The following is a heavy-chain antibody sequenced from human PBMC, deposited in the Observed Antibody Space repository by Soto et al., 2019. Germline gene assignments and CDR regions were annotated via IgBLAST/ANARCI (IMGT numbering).Heavy chain of an antibody. V-gene: IGHV4-30-2*03. CDR2: IYHSGST. Sequence: SETLSLTCAVSGGSISSGGYSWSWIRQPPGKGLEWIGYIYHSGSTYYNPSLKSRVTISVDTSKNQFSLKLSSVTAADTAVYYCARHFGGTYYDILTGRPFIFDYWGQGTLVTVSS. CDR3: ARHFGGTYYDILTGRPFIFDY. J-gene: IGHJ4*02. CDR1: GGSISSGGYS. D-gene: IGHD3-9*01.